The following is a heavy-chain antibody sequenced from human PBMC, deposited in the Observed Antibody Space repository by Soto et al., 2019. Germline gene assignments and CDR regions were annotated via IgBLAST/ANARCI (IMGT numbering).Heavy chain of an antibody. D-gene: IGHD2-15*01. J-gene: IGHJ5*02. CDR3: ASHPEFTPNWFDP. V-gene: IGHV3-21*01. CDR1: GFTFSSYS. CDR2: ISSSSSYI. Sequence: GGSLRLSCAASGFTFSSYSMNWVRQAPGKGLEWVSSISSSSSYIYYADSVKGRFTISRDNAKNSLYLQMNSLRAEDTAVYYCASHPEFTPNWFDPWGQGTLVTVSS.